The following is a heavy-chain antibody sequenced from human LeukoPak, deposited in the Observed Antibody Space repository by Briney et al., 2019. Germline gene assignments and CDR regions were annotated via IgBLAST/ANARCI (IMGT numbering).Heavy chain of an antibody. Sequence: VASVKVSCKASGYTFSNYDIIWVRQATGQGLEWMGWMNPNSGNTGYTQNFQSRVTMTRNTSISTAYMDLSSLRSEDTAVYYCARGVKGQQLGYWGQGTLVTVSS. CDR3: ARGVKGQQLGY. CDR1: GYTFSNYD. CDR2: MNPNSGNT. J-gene: IGHJ4*02. V-gene: IGHV1-8*01. D-gene: IGHD6-13*01.